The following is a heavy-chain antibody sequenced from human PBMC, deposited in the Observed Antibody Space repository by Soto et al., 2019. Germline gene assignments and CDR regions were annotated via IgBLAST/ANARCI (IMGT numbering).Heavy chain of an antibody. D-gene: IGHD6-13*01. CDR3: ARDRQSVPLDLYSSSWLYYYYYGMDV. CDR2: IWYDGSNK. V-gene: IGHV3-33*01. CDR1: GFTFSSYG. Sequence: PGGSLRLSCAASGFTFSSYGMHWVRQAPGKGLEWVAVIWYDGSNKYYADSVKGRFTISRDNSKNTLYLQMNSLRAEDTAVYYCARDRQSVPLDLYSSSWLYYYYYGMDVWGQGTTVTVSS. J-gene: IGHJ6*02.